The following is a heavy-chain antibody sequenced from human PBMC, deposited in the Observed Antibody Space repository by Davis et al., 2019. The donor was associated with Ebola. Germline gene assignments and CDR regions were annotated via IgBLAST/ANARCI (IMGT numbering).Heavy chain of an antibody. CDR3: ARWSYSSSSFDY. D-gene: IGHD6-6*01. CDR2: INHSGST. J-gene: IGHJ4*02. V-gene: IGHV4-34*01. CDR1: GGSFSGYY. Sequence: SETLSLTCAVSGGSFSGYYWRWIRQPPAEGLEWIGEINHSGSTNYNPSLKSRVTISVDTSKNQFSLKLSSVTAADTAVYYCARWSYSSSSFDYWGQGTLVTVSS.